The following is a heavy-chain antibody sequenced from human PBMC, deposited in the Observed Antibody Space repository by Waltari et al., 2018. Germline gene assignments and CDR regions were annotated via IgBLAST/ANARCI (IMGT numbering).Heavy chain of an antibody. CDR2: IHHSGNT. CDR3: ARWDAPGRYFGD. D-gene: IGHD1-20*01. CDR1: GGAIRSYF. J-gene: IGHJ4*02. Sequence: QVQLQESGPGLVKPSETLALTCRVAGGAIRSYFCTWIRQAPGKGLQWIGYIHHSGNTKRNPSLQSRLTMAVDTSKSQFSLRLTSVSATDTAVYYCARWDAPGRYFGDWGQGTPVTVSS. V-gene: IGHV4-59*08.